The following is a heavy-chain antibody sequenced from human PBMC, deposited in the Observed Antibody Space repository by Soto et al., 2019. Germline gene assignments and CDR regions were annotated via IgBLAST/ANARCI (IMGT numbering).Heavy chain of an antibody. V-gene: IGHV3-48*03. J-gene: IGHJ4*02. CDR2: ISTTGGYV. D-gene: IGHD7-27*01. Sequence: EVRLVESGGDLVKSGGSLRLSCVGSGFLFRNYAMNWVRQAPGKGLEWLAHISTTGGYVSESDSVKGRFTISRDNTKHTLYLQMNSLRTEETGVYYCVSQPHWARPFESWGKGTLVNVSS. CDR1: GFLFRNYA. CDR3: VSQPHWARPFES.